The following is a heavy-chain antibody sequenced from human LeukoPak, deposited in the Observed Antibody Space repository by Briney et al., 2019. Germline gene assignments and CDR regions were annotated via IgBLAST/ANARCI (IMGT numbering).Heavy chain of an antibody. Sequence: PGGSLRLSCAASGFTFSSYAMSWVRQAPGKRLQWVSAISGIGGSTYYADSVKGRFTISRDNSKNTLYLQMNSLRAEDTAVYYCAKGDRDRSVDYWGQGTLVTVSS. CDR3: AKGDRDRSVDY. V-gene: IGHV3-23*01. CDR2: ISGIGGST. D-gene: IGHD3-10*01. CDR1: GFTFSSYA. J-gene: IGHJ4*02.